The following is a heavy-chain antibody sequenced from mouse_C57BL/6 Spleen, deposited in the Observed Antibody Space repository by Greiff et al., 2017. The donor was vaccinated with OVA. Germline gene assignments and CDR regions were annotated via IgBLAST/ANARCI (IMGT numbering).Heavy chain of an antibody. J-gene: IGHJ4*01. D-gene: IGHD2-4*01. CDR3: ARGGLRRYAMDY. Sequence: QVQLKQPGAELVKPGASVKMSCKASGYTFTSYWITWVKQRPGQGLEWIGDIYPGSGSTNYNEKFKSKATLTVDTSSSTAYMQLSSLTSEDSAVYYCARGGLRRYAMDYWGQGTSVTVSS. V-gene: IGHV1-55*01. CDR1: GYTFTSYW. CDR2: IYPGSGST.